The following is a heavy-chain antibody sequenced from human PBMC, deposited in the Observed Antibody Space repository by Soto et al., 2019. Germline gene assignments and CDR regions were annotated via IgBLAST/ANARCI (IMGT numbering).Heavy chain of an antibody. Sequence: PSETLSLTCAVSRGSFSGYYWSWVRQFPGKGLEWIGEIIHTGSTNYNPSLKSRVTMSIDTSKKEISLKLSSVTAADTAVYYCARAGQPPSDYWGQGTLVTVSS. CDR2: IIHTGST. CDR3: ARAGQPPSDY. D-gene: IGHD2-2*01. CDR1: RGSFSGYY. V-gene: IGHV4-34*12. J-gene: IGHJ4*02.